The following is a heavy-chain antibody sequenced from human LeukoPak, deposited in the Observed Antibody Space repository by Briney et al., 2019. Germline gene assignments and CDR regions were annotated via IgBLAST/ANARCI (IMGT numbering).Heavy chain of an antibody. D-gene: IGHD4/OR15-4a*01. J-gene: IGHJ5*02. Sequence: ASVKVSCKASGYTFTNYHMHWVRQAPGQGLEWMGLINLSDGATSFAQKFQGRVTMTGDTSTSTVYMELSSLRSEDAAVYYCASGLTANYYVDLWGQGALVAVSS. V-gene: IGHV1-46*01. CDR1: GYTFTNYH. CDR2: INLSDGAT. CDR3: ASGLTANYYVDL.